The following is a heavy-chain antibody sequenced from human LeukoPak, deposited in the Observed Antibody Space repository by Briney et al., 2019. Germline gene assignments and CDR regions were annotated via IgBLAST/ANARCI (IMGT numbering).Heavy chain of an antibody. CDR2: ISAYNGNT. Sequence: ASVTVPCKASGYTFTSYGISWVRQAPGQGLEWMGWISAYNGNTNYAQKLQGRVTMTRDTSTSTVYMELSSLRSEDTAVYYCARANIVVVPAAIRDPRYYYYYYGMDVWGQGTTVTVSS. CDR3: ARANIVVVPAAIRDPRYYYYYYGMDV. D-gene: IGHD2-2*01. J-gene: IGHJ6*02. CDR1: GYTFTSYG. V-gene: IGHV1-18*01.